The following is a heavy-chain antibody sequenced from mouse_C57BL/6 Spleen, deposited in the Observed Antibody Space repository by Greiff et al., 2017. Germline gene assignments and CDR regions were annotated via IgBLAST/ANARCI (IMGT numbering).Heavy chain of an antibody. CDR3: TNDVGGYYAMDY. V-gene: IGHV14-4*01. CDR2: IDPENGDT. CDR1: GFNIKDDY. Sequence: VQLQHSGAELVRPGASVKLSCTASGFNIKDDYMHWVKQRPEQGLEWIGWIDPENGDTEYASKFQGKATITADTSSNTAYLQLSSLTSEDTAVYYCTNDVGGYYAMDYWGQGTSVTVSS. J-gene: IGHJ4*01. D-gene: IGHD2-12*01.